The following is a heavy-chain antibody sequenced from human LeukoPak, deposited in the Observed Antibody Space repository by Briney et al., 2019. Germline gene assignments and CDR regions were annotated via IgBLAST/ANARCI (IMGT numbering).Heavy chain of an antibody. Sequence: SETLSLTCAVYGGSFSGYYWSWIRQPPGKGLEWIGEINHSGSTNYNPSLKSRVTISVDTSKNQFSLKLSSVTAADTAVYYCARHRKSTRSGPAYYFDYWGQGTLVTVSS. J-gene: IGHJ4*02. V-gene: IGHV4-34*01. D-gene: IGHD2-2*01. CDR1: GGSFSGYY. CDR3: ARHRKSTRSGPAYYFDY. CDR2: INHSGST.